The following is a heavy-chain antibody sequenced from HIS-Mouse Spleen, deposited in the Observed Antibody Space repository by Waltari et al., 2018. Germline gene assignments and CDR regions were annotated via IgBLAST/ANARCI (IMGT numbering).Heavy chain of an antibody. J-gene: IGHJ3*02. CDR2: IIPIRGIA. CDR3: VSRGDAFDI. CDR1: GGTFSSYA. Sequence: QVQLVQSGAEVKKPGSSVKVSCKASGGTFSSYAISWVRQAPGQGLEWMGRIIPIRGIANYEQKFQGRVTITADKSTSTAYMELSSLRSEDTAVYYCVSRGDAFDIWGQGTMVTVSS. V-gene: IGHV1-69*04. D-gene: IGHD2-2*01.